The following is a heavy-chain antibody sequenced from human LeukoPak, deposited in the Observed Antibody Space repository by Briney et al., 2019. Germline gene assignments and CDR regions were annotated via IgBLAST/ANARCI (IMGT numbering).Heavy chain of an antibody. Sequence: SETVTLTSTVSGGPIYNHYWTWLRQPPGKGLEWIGYIYHNGNTNYNPSLKTRVTISVDTSKNQFSLRLTSVTAADTALYYCARTPSASPSLLHHWRQGPLVSVSS. J-gene: IGHJ1*01. CDR1: GGPIYNHY. CDR2: IYHNGNT. V-gene: IGHV4-59*11. CDR3: ARTPSASPSLLHH.